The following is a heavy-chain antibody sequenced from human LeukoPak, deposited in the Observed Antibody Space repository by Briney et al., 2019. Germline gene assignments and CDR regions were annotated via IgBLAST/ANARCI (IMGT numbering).Heavy chain of an antibody. CDR3: VRKFATGD. CDR1: GFTFSGHL. V-gene: IGHV3-74*01. Sequence: GGSLRLSCAASGFTFSGHLMHWVRQAQGTGLVWVSSVKSDGTATNYADSVKGRFTISRDNAKNTLYLQMNSLRVEDTAVYYCVRKFATGDWGQGTLVTVSS. CDR2: VKSDGTAT. J-gene: IGHJ4*02. D-gene: IGHD1-14*01.